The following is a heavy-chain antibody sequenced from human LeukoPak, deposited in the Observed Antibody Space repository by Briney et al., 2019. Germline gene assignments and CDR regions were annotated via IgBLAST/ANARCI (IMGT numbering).Heavy chain of an antibody. CDR2: ISGSGVMT. Sequence: PGGSLRLSCAASGFTFSDYAMTWVRQAPGNGLEWVATISGSGVMTYYADSVKGRFTVSGDNSKNTVYLQMSSLTAADTAVYYCAKDRSIGTYYTFDHWGQGTLVNVSS. V-gene: IGHV3-23*01. D-gene: IGHD1-26*01. CDR1: GFTFSDYA. J-gene: IGHJ4*02. CDR3: AKDRSIGTYYTFDH.